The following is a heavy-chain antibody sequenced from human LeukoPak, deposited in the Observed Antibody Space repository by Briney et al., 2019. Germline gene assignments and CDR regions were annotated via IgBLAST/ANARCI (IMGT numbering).Heavy chain of an antibody. CDR1: GFTFRDYG. CDR3: AKDGVVVPAATGFDP. D-gene: IGHD2-2*01. V-gene: IGHV3-23*01. J-gene: IGHJ5*02. Sequence: GGSLRLSCAASGFTFRDYGMSWVRQAPGKGLEWVSAISGSGGSTYYADSVKGRFTISRDNSKNTLYLQMNSLRAEDTAVYYCAKDGVVVPAATGFDPWGQGTLVTVSS. CDR2: ISGSGGST.